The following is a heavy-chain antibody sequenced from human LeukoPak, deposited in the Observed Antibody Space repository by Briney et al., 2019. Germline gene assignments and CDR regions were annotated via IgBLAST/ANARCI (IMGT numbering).Heavy chain of an antibody. J-gene: IGHJ4*02. CDR3: VRDGLNWNYDY. D-gene: IGHD1-7*01. CDR1: GYTFTDNY. Sequence: ASVKVSCKTSGYTFTDNYMHWVRQAPGQGLEWMGWISPTNGDTRYAQKLQGRVAVTRDTSISTAYMELSRLRSDDTAVYYCVRDGLNWNYDYWGQGTLVAVSS. CDR2: ISPTNGDT. V-gene: IGHV1-2*02.